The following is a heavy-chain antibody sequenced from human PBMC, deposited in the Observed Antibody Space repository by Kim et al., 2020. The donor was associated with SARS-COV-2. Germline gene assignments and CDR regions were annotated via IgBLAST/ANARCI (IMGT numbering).Heavy chain of an antibody. D-gene: IGHD4-17*01. V-gene: IGHV4-59*13. CDR2: IYYSGST. CDR1: GGSISSYY. CDR3: ASLYHGDYGANYYYGMDV. J-gene: IGHJ6*02. Sequence: SETLSLTCTVSGGSISSYYWSWIRQPPGKGLEWIGYIYYSGSTNYNPSLKSRVTISVDTSKNQFSLKLSSVTAADTAVYYCASLYHGDYGANYYYGMDVWGQGTTVTVSS.